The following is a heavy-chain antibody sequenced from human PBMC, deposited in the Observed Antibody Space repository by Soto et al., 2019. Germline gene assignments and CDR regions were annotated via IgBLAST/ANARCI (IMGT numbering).Heavy chain of an antibody. Sequence: QVQLVESGGGVVQPGRSLRLSCAASGFTFSSYAMHWVRQAPGKGLEWVAVISYDGSNKYYADSVKGRFTISRDNSKNTLYLQMNSLRAEDTAVYYCARADGSSVYYYGMDVWGQGTTVTVSS. CDR3: ARADGSSVYYYGMDV. V-gene: IGHV3-30*01. CDR2: ISYDGSNK. D-gene: IGHD3-10*01. J-gene: IGHJ6*02. CDR1: GFTFSSYA.